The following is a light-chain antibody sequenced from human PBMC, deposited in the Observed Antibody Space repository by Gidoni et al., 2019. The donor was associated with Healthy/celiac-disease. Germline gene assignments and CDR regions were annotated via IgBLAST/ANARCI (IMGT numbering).Light chain of an antibody. CDR3: QQYNNWLPT. J-gene: IGKJ1*01. Sequence: IGITQAPATLSVSPGGRATLSCRASQSVSSNLAWYQQKPGQAPRLLIYGASTRATGIPARFSGSGSGTEFTLTISSLQSEDFAVYYCQQYNNWLPTFGQGTKVEIK. CDR1: QSVSSN. V-gene: IGKV3-15*01. CDR2: GAS.